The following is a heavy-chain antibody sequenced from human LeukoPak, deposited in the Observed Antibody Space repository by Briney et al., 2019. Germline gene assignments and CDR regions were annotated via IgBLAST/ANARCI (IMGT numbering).Heavy chain of an antibody. CDR2: INPSGGST. Sequence: ASVKVSCKASGYTFTSYYMHWVRQAPGQGLERVGIINPSGGSTSYAQKFQGRVTMTWDTHTSTVYMELSSLRSEHTAVYFCARYDSSGYYRPHGYIYLCGRGTLATVSS. CDR3: ARYDSSGYYRPHGYIYL. CDR1: GYTFTSYY. V-gene: IGHV1-46*01. J-gene: IGHJ2*01. D-gene: IGHD3-22*01.